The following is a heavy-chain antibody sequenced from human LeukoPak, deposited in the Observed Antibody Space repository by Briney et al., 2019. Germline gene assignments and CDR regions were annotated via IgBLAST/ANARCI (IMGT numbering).Heavy chain of an antibody. V-gene: IGHV3-11*01. CDR2: IGSSDNIK. D-gene: IGHD6-19*01. Sequence: GGSLRLSCAASGFTLNDYYMSWIRQAPGKGLEWVSDIGSSDNIKSYADSLKGRFTISRDIATNSLFLQMNSLRAEDTAVYYCAREIVAGTFDSWGQGALVTVSS. J-gene: IGHJ4*02. CDR1: GFTLNDYY. CDR3: AREIVAGTFDS.